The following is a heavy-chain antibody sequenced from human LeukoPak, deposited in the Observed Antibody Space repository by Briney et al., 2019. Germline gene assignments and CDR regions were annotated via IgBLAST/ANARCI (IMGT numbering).Heavy chain of an antibody. J-gene: IGHJ4*02. CDR3: ARDWGNAGPFDY. V-gene: IGHV1-46*01. D-gene: IGHD3-16*01. CDR1: GGTFSNYA. CDR2: INPSGGST. Sequence: ASVKVSCKASGGTFSNYAISWVRQAPGQGLEWMGIINPSGGSTSYAQKFQGRVTMTRDTSTSTVYMELSSLRSEDTAVYYCARDWGNAGPFDYWGQGTLVTVSS.